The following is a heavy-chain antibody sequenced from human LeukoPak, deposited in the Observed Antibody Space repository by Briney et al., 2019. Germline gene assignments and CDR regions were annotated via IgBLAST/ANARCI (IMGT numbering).Heavy chain of an antibody. V-gene: IGHV4-38-2*02. D-gene: IGHD6-13*01. J-gene: IGHJ6*03. CDR3: ARGRVSSSTWYSTYYYYFYMGV. CDR1: GYSISTGYY. Sequence: SETLSLTCTVSGYSISTGYYWGWIRQPPGKGLECIGSFYHSGSTYYNPSLKSRVTISVDTSKNQFSLKLSSVTAADTAVYFCARGRVSSSTWYSTYYYYFYMGVWGKGTTVTVSS. CDR2: FYHSGST.